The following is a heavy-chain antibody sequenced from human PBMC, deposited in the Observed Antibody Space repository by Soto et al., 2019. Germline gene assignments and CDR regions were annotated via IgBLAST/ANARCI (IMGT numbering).Heavy chain of an antibody. CDR2: LNSHDGLT. V-gene: IGHV3-21*01. CDR1: GFTFNSYY. D-gene: IGHD5-12*01. Sequence: GSLRLSCAASGFTFNSYYMNWVRQAPGKGLEWVSSLNSHDGLTHYADSVKGRFAISRDNAKNSLYLQMNSLRVEDTAVYYCTRGGYNEGGFDYWGQGNLVTVSS. J-gene: IGHJ4*02. CDR3: TRGGYNEGGFDY.